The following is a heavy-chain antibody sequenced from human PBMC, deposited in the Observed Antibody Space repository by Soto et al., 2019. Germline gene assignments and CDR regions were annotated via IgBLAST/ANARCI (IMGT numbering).Heavy chain of an antibody. J-gene: IGHJ4*02. CDR1: GFTFSSYA. CDR3: AKRGNNSSSPFDY. D-gene: IGHD6-6*01. V-gene: IGHV3-30-3*02. CDR2: ISYDGSNK. Sequence: PGGSLRLSCAASGFTFSSYAMHWVRQAPGKGLEWVAVISYDGSNKYYADSVKGRFTISRDNSKNTLYLQMNSLRAEDTAVYYCAKRGNNSSSPFDYWGQGTLVTVSS.